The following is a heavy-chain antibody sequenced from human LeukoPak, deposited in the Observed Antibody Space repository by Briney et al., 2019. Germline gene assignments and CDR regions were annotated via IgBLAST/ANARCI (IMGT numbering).Heavy chain of an antibody. V-gene: IGHV1-24*01. J-gene: IGHJ4*02. CDR2: FDLDGGET. D-gene: IGHD2-2*01. CDR1: GYSLTGLS. CDR3: AMGDPYQLLEE. Sequence: ASVRVSCKVSGYSLTGLSKYWVRQAPGKGLEWMGGFDLDGGETVYAQKFEGRVTMTEDTSTDTVYMELSSLRSDDTAVDFCAMGDPYQLLEEWGQGTLVTVSS.